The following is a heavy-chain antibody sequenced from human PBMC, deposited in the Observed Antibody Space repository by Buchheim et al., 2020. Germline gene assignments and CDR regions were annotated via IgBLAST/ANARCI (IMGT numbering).Heavy chain of an antibody. CDR2: MYYSGGS. Sequence: QVQLQESGPGLVKPSESLSLTCNVSGVSMNNYYWSWIRQPPGKGLEWIGYMYYSGGSNYNPSLNGRATISIDTSKSQFSLILKSISAADTAMYYCARVGTTWAYFDYWGQGT. CDR3: ARVGTTWAYFDY. D-gene: IGHD2/OR15-2a*01. J-gene: IGHJ4*02. V-gene: IGHV4-59*01. CDR1: GVSMNNYY.